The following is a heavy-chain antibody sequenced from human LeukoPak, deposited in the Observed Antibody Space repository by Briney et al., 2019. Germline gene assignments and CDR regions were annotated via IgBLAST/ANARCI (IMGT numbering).Heavy chain of an antibody. J-gene: IGHJ5*02. Sequence: PGGSLRLSCAASGFTFSSYAMSWVRQAPGKGLEWVSAISGSGGSTYYADSVKGRFTISRDNSKNTLYLQMNSLRAEDTAVYYCARRIKYSSGWYASYNWFDPWGQGTLVTVSS. CDR3: ARRIKYSSGWYASYNWFDP. CDR1: GFTFSSYA. V-gene: IGHV3-23*01. CDR2: ISGSGGST. D-gene: IGHD6-19*01.